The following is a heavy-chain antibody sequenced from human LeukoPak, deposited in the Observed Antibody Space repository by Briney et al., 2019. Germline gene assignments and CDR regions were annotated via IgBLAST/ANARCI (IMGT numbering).Heavy chain of an antibody. J-gene: IGHJ4*01. CDR1: GDSIRSYY. CDR3: TSHGSSGHDPLT. Sequence: PSETLSLTCSVSGDSIRSYYWNWIRRPPGKGLEWIGYIYYTGSTSYNPSLKSRVTISLDTSKSQFSLRLTSVTAADTAVYYCTSHGSSGHDPLTWGQGTLVTVSS. V-gene: IGHV4-59*08. CDR2: IYYTGST. D-gene: IGHD5-12*01.